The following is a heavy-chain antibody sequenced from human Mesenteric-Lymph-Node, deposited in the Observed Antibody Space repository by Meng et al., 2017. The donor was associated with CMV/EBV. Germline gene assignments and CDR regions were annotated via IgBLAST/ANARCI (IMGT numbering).Heavy chain of an antibody. CDR3: AKYGSPYSFDP. D-gene: IGHD3-22*01. Sequence: SETLSLTCTVSGGSVSSGSYYWSWIRQPPGKGLEWIGYIYYSGSTNYNPSLKSRVTISVDTSRNQFSLRLNSVTAADTAVYYCAKYGSPYSFDPWGQGALVTVSS. CDR2: IYYSGST. J-gene: IGHJ5*02. V-gene: IGHV4-61*01. CDR1: GGSVSSGSYY.